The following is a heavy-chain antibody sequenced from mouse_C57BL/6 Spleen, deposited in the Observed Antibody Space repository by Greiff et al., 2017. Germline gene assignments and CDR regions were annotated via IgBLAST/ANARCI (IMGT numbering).Heavy chain of an antibody. J-gene: IGHJ3*01. Sequence: VQLQQSGPELVKPGASVKISCKASGYTFTDYYMNWVKQSHGKSLELIGDINPNNGGTSYNQKFKGKATLTVDKSSSTAYMELRSLTSEDSAVYYCAHSSYTAWFAYWGQGTLVTVSA. CDR3: AHSSYTAWFAY. D-gene: IGHD1-1*01. CDR1: GYTFTDYY. V-gene: IGHV1-26*01. CDR2: INPNNGGT.